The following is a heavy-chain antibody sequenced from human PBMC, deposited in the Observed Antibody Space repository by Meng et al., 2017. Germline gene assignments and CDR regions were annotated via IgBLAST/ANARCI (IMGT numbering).Heavy chain of an antibody. V-gene: IGHV1-2*06. CDR3: ARVREDIVVVLAAMEVLDY. D-gene: IGHD2-2*01. CDR2: INPNSGGT. J-gene: IGHJ4*02. Sequence: ASVKVSCKASGYTFTGYYMHWVRQAPGQGLEWMGRINPNSGGTNYAQKFQGRVTMTRDTSISTAYMELSRLRSDDTAVYYCARVREDIVVVLAAMEVLDYWGQGTLVTVSS. CDR1: GYTFTGYY.